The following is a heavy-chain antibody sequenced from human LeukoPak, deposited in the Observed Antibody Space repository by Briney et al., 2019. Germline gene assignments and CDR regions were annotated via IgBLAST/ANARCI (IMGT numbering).Heavy chain of an antibody. J-gene: IGHJ3*02. CDR1: GGSISSGGYY. CDR2: IYCSGST. D-gene: IGHD3-3*01. Sequence: SQTLSLTCTVSGGSISSGGYYWSWIRQHPGKGLEWIGYIYCSGSTYYNPSLKSRVTISVDTSKNQFSLKLSSVTAADTAVYYCARYYDSDAFDIWGQGTMVTVSS. V-gene: IGHV4-31*03. CDR3: ARYYDSDAFDI.